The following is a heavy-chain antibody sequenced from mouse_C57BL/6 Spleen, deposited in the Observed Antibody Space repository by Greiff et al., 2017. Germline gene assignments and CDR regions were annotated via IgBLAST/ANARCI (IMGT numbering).Heavy chain of an antibody. CDR1: GYTFTSYW. Sequence: QVQLKESGAELVKPGASVKLSCKASGYTFTSYWMHWVKQRPGQGLEWIGMIHPNSGSTNYNEKFKSKATLTVDKSSSTAYMQLSSLTSEDSAVYDFARAYTGTPVDYWGQGTSVTVSS. J-gene: IGHJ4*01. CDR3: ARAYTGTPVDY. D-gene: IGHD4-1*01. V-gene: IGHV1-64*01. CDR2: IHPNSGST.